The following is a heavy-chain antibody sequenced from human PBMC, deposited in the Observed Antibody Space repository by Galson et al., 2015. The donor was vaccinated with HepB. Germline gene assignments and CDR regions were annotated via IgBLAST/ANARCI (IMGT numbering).Heavy chain of an antibody. V-gene: IGHV1-18*01. J-gene: IGHJ4*02. CDR1: GYTFTSYG. Sequence: SVKVSCKASGYTFTSYGISWVQQAPGQGLEWMGWISAYNGNTNYAQKLQGRVTMTTDTSTSTAYMELRSLRSDDTAVYYCAREGGEDEGTQDIVVVPAATTAPFDYWGQGTLVTVSS. D-gene: IGHD2-2*01. CDR3: AREGGEDEGTQDIVVVPAATTAPFDY. CDR2: ISAYNGNT.